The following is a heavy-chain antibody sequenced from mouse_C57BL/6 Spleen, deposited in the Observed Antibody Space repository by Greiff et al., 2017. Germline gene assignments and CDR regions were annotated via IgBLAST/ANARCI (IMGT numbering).Heavy chain of an antibody. Sequence: VQRVESGAELVKPGASVKLSCKASGYTFTEYTIHWVKQRSGQGLEWIGWFYPGSGSIKYNEKFKDKATLTADKSSSTVYMELSRLTSEDSAVYFCARHEEDGYALYYAMDYWGQGTSVTVSS. D-gene: IGHD2-2*01. CDR1: GYTFTEYT. CDR3: ARHEEDGYALYYAMDY. V-gene: IGHV1-62-2*01. J-gene: IGHJ4*01. CDR2: FYPGSGSI.